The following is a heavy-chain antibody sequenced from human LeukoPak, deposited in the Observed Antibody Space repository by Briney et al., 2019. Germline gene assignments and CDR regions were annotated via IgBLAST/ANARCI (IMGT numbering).Heavy chain of an antibody. D-gene: IGHD6-13*01. CDR1: GGSISSSSYY. Sequence: SETLSLTCTVSGGSISSSSYYWGWIRQPPGKGLEWIGSIYYSGSTYYNPSLKSRVTISVDTSKNQFSLKLSSVTAADTAVYYCARAPGIAAAGTSLFDYWGQGTLVTVSS. CDR3: ARAPGIAAAGTSLFDY. CDR2: IYYSGST. J-gene: IGHJ4*02. V-gene: IGHV4-39*07.